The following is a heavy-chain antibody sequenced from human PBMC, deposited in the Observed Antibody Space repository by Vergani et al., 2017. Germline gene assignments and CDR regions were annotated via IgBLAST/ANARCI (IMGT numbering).Heavy chain of an antibody. V-gene: IGHV3-33*01. D-gene: IGHD2-15*01. CDR2: IWYDGSNK. J-gene: IGHJ4*02. CDR3: ARDPQYCSGGSCYFGSGVVGYLDY. CDR1: GFTFSSYG. Sequence: QVQLVESGGGVVQPGRSLRLSCAASGFTFSSYGMHWVRQAPGKGLEWVAVIWYDGSNKYYADSVKGRFTISRDNSKNTLYLQMNSLRAEDTAVYYCARDPQYCSGGSCYFGSGVVGYLDYWGQGTLVTVSS.